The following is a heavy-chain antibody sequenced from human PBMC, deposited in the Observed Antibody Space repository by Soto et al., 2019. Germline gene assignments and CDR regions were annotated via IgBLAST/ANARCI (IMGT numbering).Heavy chain of an antibody. CDR3: ARSTAARYGRGGMDV. Sequence: ASVKVSCKASGYTFTSYGISWVRQAPGQGLEWMGWISAYNGNTNYAQKLQGRITMTTDTSTSTAYMELRSLRSDDTAVYYCARSTAARYGRGGMDVWGQGTTVTVSS. D-gene: IGHD3-9*01. V-gene: IGHV1-18*01. CDR1: GYTFTSYG. J-gene: IGHJ6*02. CDR2: ISAYNGNT.